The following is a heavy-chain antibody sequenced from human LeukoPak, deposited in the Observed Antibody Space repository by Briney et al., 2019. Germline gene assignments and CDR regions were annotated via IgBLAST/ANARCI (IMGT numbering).Heavy chain of an antibody. Sequence: GGSLRLSCAASGFSFSTYWMSWVRQAPGKGLEWVANIRPDGSEIYYGDSVKGRFTISRDNAKNSLYLQMNSLRAEDTAVYYCARYCGGGSCWDSWGQGALVIVSS. CDR3: ARYCGGGSCWDS. J-gene: IGHJ4*02. D-gene: IGHD2-15*01. V-gene: IGHV3-7*01. CDR1: GFSFSTYW. CDR2: IRPDGSEI.